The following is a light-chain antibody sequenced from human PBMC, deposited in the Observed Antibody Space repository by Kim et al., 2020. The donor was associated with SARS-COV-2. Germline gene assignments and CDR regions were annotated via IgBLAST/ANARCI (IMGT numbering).Light chain of an antibody. V-gene: IGKV3-15*01. J-gene: IGKJ1*01. Sequence: EVVMTQSPATLSVSPGERATLSCRASQSVGTNVAWYQQKPGQAPQLLIYGASTRAAGIPSRFSGSGSGTEFTLTISSLQSEDLAVYSCQQYDDWPPWTFGQGTKVEIK. CDR1: QSVGTN. CDR2: GAS. CDR3: QQYDDWPPWT.